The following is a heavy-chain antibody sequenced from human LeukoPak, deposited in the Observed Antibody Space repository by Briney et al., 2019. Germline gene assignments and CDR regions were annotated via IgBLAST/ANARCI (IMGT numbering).Heavy chain of an antibody. Sequence: GGSLRLSCATSGFTFSNFWMSWVRQAPGRGLEWVANIHPEGNEKYHVESVKGRFTISRDNARNLLFLQMNGLRVEDTAVYYCAKPENYDILTGPPHDAFDIWGQGTMVTVSS. CDR3: AKPENYDILTGPPHDAFDI. CDR1: GFTFSNFW. J-gene: IGHJ3*02. D-gene: IGHD3-9*01. CDR2: IHPEGNEK. V-gene: IGHV3-7*01.